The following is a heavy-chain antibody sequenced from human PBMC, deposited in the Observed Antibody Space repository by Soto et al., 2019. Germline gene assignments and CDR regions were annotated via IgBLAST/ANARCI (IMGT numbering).Heavy chain of an antibody. Sequence: SGPTLVNPTQTLTLTCTYSGFSLRTTGVGVGWIRQPPGKALEWLGIIYWNDDKRYSPSLKTRLTISKDTSKNQVVLTMTNMDPVDTATYYCARMERYSSSWFRVDYWGQGALVTVSS. V-gene: IGHV2-5*01. CDR1: GFSLRTTGVG. J-gene: IGHJ4*02. D-gene: IGHD6-13*01. CDR3: ARMERYSSSWFRVDY. CDR2: IYWNDDK.